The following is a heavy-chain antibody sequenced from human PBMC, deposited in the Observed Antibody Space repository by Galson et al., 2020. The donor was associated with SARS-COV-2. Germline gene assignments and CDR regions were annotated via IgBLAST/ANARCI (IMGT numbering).Heavy chain of an antibody. D-gene: IGHD6-19*01. CDR3: ARDGQSSRGWAFDY. J-gene: IGHJ4*02. Sequence: GESLKISCAASGFTFSDHAMHWVRQAPAKGQEWVAQIFFDGSEKYYGDSVRGRFTIPGDSSKNTGYLQLNNLRVDDTAVYYCARDGQSSRGWAFDYWGQGTLLTVSS. V-gene: IGHV3-33*01. CDR1: GFTFSDHA. CDR2: IFFDGSEK.